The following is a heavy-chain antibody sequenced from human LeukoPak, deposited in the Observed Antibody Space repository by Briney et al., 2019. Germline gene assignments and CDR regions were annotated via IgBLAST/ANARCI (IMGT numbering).Heavy chain of an antibody. CDR1: GFTVSSNY. Sequence: GGSLRLSCAASGFTVSSNYMSWVRQAPGKGLEWVSVIYSGGSTYYADSVKGRFTISRDNSKNTLYLQMNSLRAEDTAVYYCARDGYCSGGSCYSGALAYWGQGTLVAVSS. V-gene: IGHV3-53*01. D-gene: IGHD2-15*01. J-gene: IGHJ4*02. CDR3: ARDGYCSGGSCYSGALAY. CDR2: IYSGGST.